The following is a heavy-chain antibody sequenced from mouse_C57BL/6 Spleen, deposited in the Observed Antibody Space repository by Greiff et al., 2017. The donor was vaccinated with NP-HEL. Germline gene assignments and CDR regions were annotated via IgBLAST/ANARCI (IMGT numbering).Heavy chain of an antibody. CDR1: GYAFSSSW. Sequence: VQLQQSGPELVKPGASVKISCKASGYAFSSSWMNWVKQRPGKGLEWIGRIYPGDGDTNYNGKFKGKATLTADKSSSTAYMQLSSLTSEDSAVYFCATGSSLYARDYWGQGTSVTVSS. V-gene: IGHV1-82*01. J-gene: IGHJ4*01. CDR2: IYPGDGDT. D-gene: IGHD1-1*01. CDR3: ATGSSLYARDY.